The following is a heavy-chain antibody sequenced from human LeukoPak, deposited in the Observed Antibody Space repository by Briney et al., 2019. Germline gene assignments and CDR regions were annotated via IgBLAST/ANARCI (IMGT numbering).Heavy chain of an antibody. CDR1: GGSISSSSYY. D-gene: IGHD6-13*01. J-gene: IGHJ6*02. V-gene: IGHV4-39*01. CDR3: AAGRPVHYYGMDV. CDR2: IYYSGSN. Sequence: PSETLSLTCTVSGGSISSSSYYWGWIRQPPGKGLEWIGSIYYSGSNYYNPSLKSRVTISVDTSKNQFSLKVSSVTAADTAVYYCAAGRPVHYYGMDVWGQGTTVTVSS.